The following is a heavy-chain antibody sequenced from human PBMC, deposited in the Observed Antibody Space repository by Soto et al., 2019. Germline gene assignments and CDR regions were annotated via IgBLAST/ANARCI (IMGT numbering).Heavy chain of an antibody. CDR1: GGSTSSYY. CDR2: NSYSGST. CDR3: ARHGGCYSFDY. D-gene: IGHD3-3*01. V-gene: IGHV4-59*08. J-gene: IGHJ4*02. Sequence: QVQLQESGPGLVKPSETLSVTCTVTGGSTSSYYWSWLRQPPGKGLEWIGYNSYSGSTDYNPSLKSRVTISVDTSKNQFSLKLSSATAADTAVYYCARHGGCYSFDYWGQGTLVTVSS.